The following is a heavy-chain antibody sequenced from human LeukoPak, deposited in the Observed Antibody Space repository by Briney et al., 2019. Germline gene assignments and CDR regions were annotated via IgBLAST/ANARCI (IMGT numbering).Heavy chain of an antibody. J-gene: IGHJ3*02. CDR1: GYTFTGYY. CDR2: INPNSGGT. CDR3: ARDQQIDFSGYYTDAFDI. D-gene: IGHD3-3*01. V-gene: IGHV1-2*02. Sequence: GASVKVSCKASGYTFTGYYMHWVRQAPGQGLEWMGWINPNSGGTNYAQKFQGRVTMTRDTSISTAYMELSRLRSDDTAVYYCARDQQIDFSGYYTDAFDIWGQGTMVTVSS.